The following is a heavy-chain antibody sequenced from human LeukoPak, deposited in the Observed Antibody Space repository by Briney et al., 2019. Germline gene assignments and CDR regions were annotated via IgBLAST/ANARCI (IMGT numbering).Heavy chain of an antibody. CDR1: GGSFSGCY. Sequence: PSETLSLTCAVYGGSFSGCYWSWIRQPPGKGLEWIGEINHSGSTNYNPSLKSRVTISVDTSKNQFSLKLSSVTAADTAVYYCARGAMVRGVRKTSYNWFDPWGQGTLVTVSS. J-gene: IGHJ5*02. CDR3: ARGAMVRGVRKTSYNWFDP. V-gene: IGHV4-34*01. CDR2: INHSGST. D-gene: IGHD3-10*01.